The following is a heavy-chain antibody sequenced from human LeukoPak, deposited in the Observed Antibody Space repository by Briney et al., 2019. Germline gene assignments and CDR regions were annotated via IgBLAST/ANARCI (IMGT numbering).Heavy chain of an antibody. V-gene: IGHV1-18*01. CDR3: ARELSGSYRGGFDY. CDR2: ISTYNGNT. Sequence: GASVKVSCKASGYSFTTYGINWVRQAPGQGLEWMGWISTYNGNTNYAQNLQGRVTMTTDTSTTTVYMELRSLRSDDTAVYYCARELSGSYRGGFDYWGKGTLVPVSS. CDR1: GYSFTTYG. J-gene: IGHJ4*02. D-gene: IGHD1-26*01.